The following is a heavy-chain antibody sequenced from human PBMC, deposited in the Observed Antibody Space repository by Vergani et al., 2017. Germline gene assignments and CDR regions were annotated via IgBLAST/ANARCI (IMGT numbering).Heavy chain of an antibody. CDR3: ARDGGRVVPAAKPKHWFDP. V-gene: IGHV1-2*02. CDR1: GYTFTGYY. D-gene: IGHD2-2*02. CDR2: INPNSGGT. J-gene: IGHJ5*02. Sequence: QVQLVQSGAEVKKPGASVKVSCKASGYTFTGYYMHWVRQAPGQGLEWMGWINPNSGGTNYAQKFQGRVTMTRDTSISTAYMELSRLRSDDTAVYYCARDGGRVVPAAKPKHWFDPWGQGTLVTVSS.